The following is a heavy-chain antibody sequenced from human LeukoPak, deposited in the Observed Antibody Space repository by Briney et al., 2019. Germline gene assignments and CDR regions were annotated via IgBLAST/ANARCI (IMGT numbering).Heavy chain of an antibody. CDR2: INVDGSEK. CDR1: GFTVSSNY. J-gene: IGHJ5*02. D-gene: IGHD2-2*01. Sequence: PGGSLRLSCAASGFTVSSNYMSWVRQAPGKGLEWVANINVDGSEKYCVDSVKGRFTISRDNAKNSLYLEMNSLRAEDTAVYYCARGYCSSTSCSPNWFDPWGQGTLVTVSS. CDR3: ARGYCSSTSCSPNWFDP. V-gene: IGHV3-7*04.